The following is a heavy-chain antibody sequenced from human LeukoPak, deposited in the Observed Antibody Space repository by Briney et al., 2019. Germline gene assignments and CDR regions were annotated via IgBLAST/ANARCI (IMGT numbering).Heavy chain of an antibody. CDR3: SRQSSGYYYGWFDP. CDR1: GGSILDSTYY. J-gene: IGHJ5*02. V-gene: IGHV4-39*01. CDR2: IFYTGNT. Sequence: SETLSLTCTVSGGSILDSTYYWAWIRQPPGKGLEWIATIFYTGNTHYNPSLKSRVTMSVDTVKNQFSLNLNSVTAADTAVYYCSRQSSGYYYGWFDPWGQGTLVTVSS. D-gene: IGHD3-22*01.